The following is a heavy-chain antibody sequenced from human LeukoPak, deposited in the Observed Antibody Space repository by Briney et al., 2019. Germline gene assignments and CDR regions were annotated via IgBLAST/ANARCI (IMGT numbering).Heavy chain of an antibody. D-gene: IGHD3-22*01. J-gene: IGHJ5*02. CDR3: ARDKNADYDSASNGFAP. CDR2: IYYSGRT. CDR1: GGSISSYY. Sequence: SETLSLTCTVSGGSISSYYWSWIRQPPGKGLEWIGYIYYSGRTNYNPSLKSRVTISVDTSKNQFSLKLSSVTAADTAVYYCARDKNADYDSASNGFAPGGQETLVTVSS. V-gene: IGHV4-59*01.